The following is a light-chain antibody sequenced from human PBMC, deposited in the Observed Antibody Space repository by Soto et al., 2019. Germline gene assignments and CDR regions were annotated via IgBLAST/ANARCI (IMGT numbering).Light chain of an antibody. J-gene: IGKJ1*01. CDR3: LQHDTYPLT. V-gene: IGKV1-17*01. CDR1: QGIRND. CDR2: VVS. Sequence: DIQMTQSPSSLSASVGDRDTITCRASQGIRNDLLGWYQQKPGKAPKCLIYVVSSLQSGVPSRFSGSGSGTEFTLTISSLQPEDFATYYCLQHDTYPLTFGQGTKVEIK.